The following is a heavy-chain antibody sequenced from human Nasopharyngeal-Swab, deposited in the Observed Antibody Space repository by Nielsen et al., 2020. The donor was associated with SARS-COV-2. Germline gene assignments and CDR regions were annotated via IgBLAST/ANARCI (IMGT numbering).Heavy chain of an antibody. CDR2: IYYSGST. Sequence: MRQPPGKGLEWIGYIYYSGSTYYNPSLKSRVTISVDTSKNQFSLRLSSVTAADTAVYYCARATMIVVVIGAFDIWGQGTMVTVSS. D-gene: IGHD3-22*01. V-gene: IGHV4-31*02. CDR3: ARATMIVVVIGAFDI. J-gene: IGHJ3*02.